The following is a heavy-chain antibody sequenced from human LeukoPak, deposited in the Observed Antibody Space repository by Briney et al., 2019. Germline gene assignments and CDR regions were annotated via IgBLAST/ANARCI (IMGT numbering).Heavy chain of an antibody. CDR3: ARGIIPSGY. V-gene: IGHV1-18*01. CDR2: IHTYNGHT. J-gene: IGHJ4*02. D-gene: IGHD2-21*01. CDR1: GYTFTNYG. Sequence: ASVKVSCKASGYTFTNYGVSWVRQAPGQGLEWMGWIHTYNGHTNYAQKLQGRVTMTTDTSTSTAYMELSSLRSDDTAVYYCARGIIPSGYWGQGTLVTVSS.